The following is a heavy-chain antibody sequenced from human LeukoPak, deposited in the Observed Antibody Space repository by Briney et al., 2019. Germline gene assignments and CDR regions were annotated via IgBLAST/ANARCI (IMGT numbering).Heavy chain of an antibody. V-gene: IGHV3-23*01. CDR3: AKAVSYDFWSGPDY. CDR2: ISGSGGST. D-gene: IGHD3-3*01. Sequence: PGGSLRLSCAASGFTFSSYAMSWVRQAPGKGLEWVSAISGSGGSTYYADSVKGRFTISRDNSKNTLYLQMNSLRAEDTAVYYCAKAVSYDFWSGPDYWGQGTLVTVSS. CDR1: GFTFSSYA. J-gene: IGHJ4*02.